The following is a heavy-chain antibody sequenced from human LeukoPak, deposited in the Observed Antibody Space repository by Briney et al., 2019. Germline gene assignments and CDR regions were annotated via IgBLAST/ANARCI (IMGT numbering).Heavy chain of an antibody. CDR3: ARGLETTGWYKAFDI. Sequence: GGSLRLSCAASGFTFSTYSMHWVRQAPGKGLEWVSYISRSGSSTIYYADSVKGRFTISRHNARNSLYLQMFSLRVEDTAVYYCARGLETTGWYKAFDIWGQGTMVTVSS. D-gene: IGHD6-19*01. CDR2: ISRSGSSTI. CDR1: GFTFSTYS. V-gene: IGHV3-48*01. J-gene: IGHJ3*02.